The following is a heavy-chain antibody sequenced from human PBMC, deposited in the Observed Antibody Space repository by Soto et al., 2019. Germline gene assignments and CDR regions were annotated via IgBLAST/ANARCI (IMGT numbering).Heavy chain of an antibody. V-gene: IGHV3-21*01. CDR1: GFSVATYN. CDR2: ITTSTSSNV. J-gene: IGHJ4*02. CDR3: ALYDALFFDY. D-gene: IGHD2-15*01. Sequence: EVHLVESGGGLVKPGGSLRLSCAASGFSVATYNMNWVRQAPGKGLEWVSSITTSTSSNVYYADSVKGRFTISRDSAKNSLYLQMNSLRAEDTALSFCALYDALFFDYRGQGTLVTVSS.